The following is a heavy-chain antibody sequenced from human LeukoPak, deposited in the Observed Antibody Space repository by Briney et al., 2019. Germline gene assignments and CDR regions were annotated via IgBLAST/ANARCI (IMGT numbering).Heavy chain of an antibody. D-gene: IGHD3-10*01. CDR3: ASRSGRNYYGMDV. CDR2: IYSTGST. J-gene: IGHJ6*02. Sequence: SETLSLTCTVSGGSISSYYWSWIRQPAGKGLEWIGRIYSTGSTNYNPSLKSRVTMSVDTSKNQFSLRLRSVTAADTAVYYCASRSGRNYYGMDVWGQGTTVIVSS. CDR1: GGSISSYY. V-gene: IGHV4-4*07.